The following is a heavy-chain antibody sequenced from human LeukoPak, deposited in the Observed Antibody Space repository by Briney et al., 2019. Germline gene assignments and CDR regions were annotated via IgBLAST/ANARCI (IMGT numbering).Heavy chain of an antibody. V-gene: IGHV3-66*01. CDR2: IYSGGST. Sequence: GGSLRLSCAASGFTVSSNYMSWVRQAPGKGLEWVSVIYSGGSTYYADSVKGRFTISRDNSKNTLYLQMNSLRAEDTAVYYCARADYDYCSGSYYYYGMDVWGQGTTVTVSS. CDR3: ARADYDYCSGSYYYYGMDV. CDR1: GFTVSSNY. D-gene: IGHD3-3*01. J-gene: IGHJ6*02.